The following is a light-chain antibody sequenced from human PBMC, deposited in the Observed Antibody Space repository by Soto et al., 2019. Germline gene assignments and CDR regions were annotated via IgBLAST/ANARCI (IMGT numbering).Light chain of an antibody. V-gene: IGKV3-15*01. CDR1: QSVGSD. Sequence: ERVMTQSPVTLSASPGERATLSSRASQSVGSDLAWYQQKPGQAPRLLIYAVSTRATDIPARFSGSGSGTEFTLTISSLQSEDFAVYYCHQYYGWPITFGGGTKVDIK. CDR3: HQYYGWPIT. J-gene: IGKJ4*01. CDR2: AVS.